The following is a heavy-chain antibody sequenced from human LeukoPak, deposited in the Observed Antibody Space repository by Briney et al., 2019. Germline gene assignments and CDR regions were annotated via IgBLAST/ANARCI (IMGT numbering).Heavy chain of an antibody. D-gene: IGHD6-19*01. V-gene: IGHV3-9*01. Sequence: PGRSLRLSCAASGFTFDDYAMHWVRQAPGKGLEWVSGISWNSGSIGYADSVKGRFTISRDNAKNSLYLQMNSLRAEDTALYYCAKVKIAVAGRGAFDYWGQGTLVTVSS. CDR3: AKVKIAVAGRGAFDY. CDR2: ISWNSGSI. J-gene: IGHJ4*02. CDR1: GFTFDDYA.